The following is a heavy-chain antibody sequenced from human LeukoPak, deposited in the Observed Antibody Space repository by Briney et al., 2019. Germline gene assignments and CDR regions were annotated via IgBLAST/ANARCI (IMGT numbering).Heavy chain of an antibody. J-gene: IGHJ4*02. V-gene: IGHV3-21*01. D-gene: IGHD1-1*01. CDR3: ARDQRATASTGSYFDY. CDR1: GFTFSSYG. Sequence: GGSLRLSCAASGFTFSSYGMNWVRQAPGKGLEWVSSVSSSSSYIYYADSVKGRFTISRDNAKNSLSLQMNSLRAEDTAVYYCARDQRATASTGSYFDYWGQGTLDTVSS. CDR2: VSSSSSYI.